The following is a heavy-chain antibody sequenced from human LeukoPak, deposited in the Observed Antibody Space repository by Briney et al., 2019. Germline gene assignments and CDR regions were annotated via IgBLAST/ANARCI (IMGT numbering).Heavy chain of an antibody. V-gene: IGHV1-2*06. J-gene: IGHJ4*02. CDR1: GYTFTGYY. CDR2: INPNSGGT. D-gene: IGHD3-10*01. CDR3: ARDDGSGCLWPTFDY. Sequence: ASVKVSCKASGYTFTGYYMHWVRQAPGQGLEWMGRINPNSGGTNYAQKFQGRVTMTRDTSISTAYMELSRLRSDDTAVYYCARDDGSGCLWPTFDYWGQGTLVTVSS.